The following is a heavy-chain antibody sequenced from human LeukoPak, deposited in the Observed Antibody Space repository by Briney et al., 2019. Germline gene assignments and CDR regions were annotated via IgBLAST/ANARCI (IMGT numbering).Heavy chain of an antibody. V-gene: IGHV1-18*01. J-gene: IGHJ3*02. Sequence: ASVKVSCKASGYTFTSYGISWVRQAPGQGLEWMGWISAYNGNTNYAQKLQGRVTMTTDTSRSTAYMELRSLRSDDTAVYYCARDRITIFGVVMPRDAFDIWGQGTMVTVSS. CDR2: ISAYNGNT. D-gene: IGHD3-3*01. CDR1: GYTFTSYG. CDR3: ARDRITIFGVVMPRDAFDI.